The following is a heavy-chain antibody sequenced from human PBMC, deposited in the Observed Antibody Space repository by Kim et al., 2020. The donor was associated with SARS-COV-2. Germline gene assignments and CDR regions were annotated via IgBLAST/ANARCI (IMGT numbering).Heavy chain of an antibody. Sequence: ASVKVSCKASGYTFTSNGVHWVRQAPGQSLEWMGYISTGNGNTRYSQNFQGRVTITRDTSATTAYMELSSLRSEDTAAYYCARGNGGWLDPWGQGTLVTVSS. J-gene: IGHJ5*02. CDR2: ISTGNGNT. CDR3: ARGNGGWLDP. CDR1: GYTFTSNG. D-gene: IGHD2-8*01. V-gene: IGHV1-3*04.